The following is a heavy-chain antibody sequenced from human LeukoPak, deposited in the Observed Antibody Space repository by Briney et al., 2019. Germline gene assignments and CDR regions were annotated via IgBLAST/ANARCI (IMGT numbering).Heavy chain of an antibody. CDR1: GGSFSSYY. J-gene: IGHJ3*02. V-gene: IGHV4-59*01. CDR2: IYYSGST. CDR3: ASPEVAGLNDAFDI. Sequence: SSETLSLTCAVYGGSFSSYYWSWIRQPPGKGLEWIGYIYYSGSTNYNPSLKSRVTISVDTSKNQFSLKLSSVTAADTAVYYCASPEVAGLNDAFDIWGQGTMVTVSS. D-gene: IGHD6-19*01.